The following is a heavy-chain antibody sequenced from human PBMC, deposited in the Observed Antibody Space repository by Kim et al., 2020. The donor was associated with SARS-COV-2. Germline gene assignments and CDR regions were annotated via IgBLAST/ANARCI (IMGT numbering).Heavy chain of an antibody. J-gene: IGHJ4*01. CDR3: ARDHYNGPYDY. D-gene: IGHD2-8*01. CDR2: IYYDGNT. Sequence: GGSLGLSCAASGFSVSSLYMSWVRQAPGKGLEWVSVIYYDGNTKYADSVKGRFTISRDISKNTLYLQMSSLRDEDTAVYYCARDHYNGPYDYWGHGTQVT. CDR1: GFSVSSLY. V-gene: IGHV3-53*01.